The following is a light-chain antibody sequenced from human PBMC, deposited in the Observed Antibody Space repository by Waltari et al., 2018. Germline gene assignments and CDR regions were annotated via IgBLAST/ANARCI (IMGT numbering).Light chain of an antibody. V-gene: IGLV2-8*01. CDR3: FSDAGSDTFV. CDR2: EVN. CDR1: SSDVGGYNY. Sequence: QSALTQPPSASGSPGQSVTISCTGTSSDVGGYNYVSWYQQHPGKVPKLIIYEVNKRPAGVPDRCSGTKSGNTASLTVSGLQAEDESDYYCFSDAGSDTFVFGSGTRITVL. J-gene: IGLJ1*01.